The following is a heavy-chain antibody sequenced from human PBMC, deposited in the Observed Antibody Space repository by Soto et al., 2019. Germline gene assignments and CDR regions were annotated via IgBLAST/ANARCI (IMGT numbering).Heavy chain of an antibody. CDR3: ARDLGSSSSWDSIWFDP. J-gene: IGHJ5*02. CDR1: GGSISSYY. V-gene: IGHV4-59*01. D-gene: IGHD6-6*01. CDR2: VYYSGST. Sequence: PSETLSLTCTVSGGSISSYYWSWIRQPPGKGLEWIGYVYYSGSTNYNPSLKSRVTISVDTSKNQFSLKLSSVTAADTAVYYCARDLGSSSSWDSIWFDPWGQGTLVTVSS.